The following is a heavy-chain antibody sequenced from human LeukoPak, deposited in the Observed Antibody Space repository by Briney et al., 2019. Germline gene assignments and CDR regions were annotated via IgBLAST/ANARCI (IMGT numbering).Heavy chain of an antibody. D-gene: IGHD1-26*01. V-gene: IGHV3-21*01. CDR2: ISSSSSYI. CDR3: ARESSGSPDY. Sequence: GGSLRLSCAAPGFTFSSYSMNWVRQAPGKGLEWVSSISSSSSYIYYADSVKGRFTISRDNAKNSLYLQMNSLRAEDTAVYYCARESSGSPDYWGQGTLVTVSP. CDR1: GFTFSSYS. J-gene: IGHJ4*02.